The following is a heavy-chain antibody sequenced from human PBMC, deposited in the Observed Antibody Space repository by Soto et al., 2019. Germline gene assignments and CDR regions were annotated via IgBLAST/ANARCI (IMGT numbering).Heavy chain of an antibody. CDR3: AKDSPVSWYVREFYFDY. CDR1: GFTFSSYG. Sequence: QVQLVESGGGVVQPGRSLRLSCAASGFTFSSYGMHWVRQAPGKGLEWVAVISYDGSNKYYADSVKGRFTISRDNSNNKLYLQMNSLRAEDTAVYYCAKDSPVSWYVREFYFDYWGQGTLVTVSS. J-gene: IGHJ4*02. D-gene: IGHD6-13*01. V-gene: IGHV3-30*18. CDR2: ISYDGSNK.